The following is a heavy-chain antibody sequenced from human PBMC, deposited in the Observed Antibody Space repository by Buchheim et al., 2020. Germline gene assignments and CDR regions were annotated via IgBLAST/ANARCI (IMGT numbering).Heavy chain of an antibody. Sequence: QVQLQESGPGLVKPSETLSLTCTVSGGSISSYYWSWIRQPPGKGLEWIGYIYYSGSTNYNPSLKSRVTISVDTSKNQFYLKLSSVTAADTAVYYCARERRGVDTAMVTPYYFDYWGQGTL. CDR3: ARERRGVDTAMVTPYYFDY. CDR2: IYYSGST. D-gene: IGHD5-18*01. CDR1: GGSISSYY. J-gene: IGHJ4*02. V-gene: IGHV4-59*01.